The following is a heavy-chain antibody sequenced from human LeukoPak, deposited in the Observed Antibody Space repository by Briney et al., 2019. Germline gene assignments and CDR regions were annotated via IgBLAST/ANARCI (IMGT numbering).Heavy chain of an antibody. V-gene: IGHV1-3*01. Sequence: ASVKVSCKASGYTFTSYAMHWVRQAPGQRLEWMGWINAGNGNTKYSQKFQGRVTITRDTSASTAYMELSSLRSEDTAVYYCARWATYDILTGYYLGWFDPWGQGTLVTVSP. J-gene: IGHJ5*02. CDR1: GYTFTSYA. CDR2: INAGNGNT. CDR3: ARWATYDILTGYYLGWFDP. D-gene: IGHD3-9*01.